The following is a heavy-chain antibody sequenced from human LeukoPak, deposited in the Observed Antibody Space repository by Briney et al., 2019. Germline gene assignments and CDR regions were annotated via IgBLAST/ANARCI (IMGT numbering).Heavy chain of an antibody. Sequence: PGGSLRPSCAASGFTFSSYGMHWVRQAPGKGLEWVAFIRYDGSNKYYADSVKGRFTISRDNSKNTLYLQMNSLRAEDTAVYYCAKSGSYLLFFDYWGQGTLVTVSS. V-gene: IGHV3-30*02. J-gene: IGHJ4*02. CDR1: GFTFSSYG. CDR2: IRYDGSNK. D-gene: IGHD1-26*01. CDR3: AKSGSYLLFFDY.